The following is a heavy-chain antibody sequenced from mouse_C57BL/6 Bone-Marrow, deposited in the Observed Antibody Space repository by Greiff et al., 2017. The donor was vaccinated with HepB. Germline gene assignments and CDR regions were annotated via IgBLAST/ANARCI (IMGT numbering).Heavy chain of an antibody. V-gene: IGHV1-62-2*01. CDR2: FYPGSGSI. D-gene: IGHD2-2*01. CDR3: ARHEGGVTTLWYFDV. CDR1: GYTFTEYT. Sequence: QLKQSGAELVKPGASVKLSCKASGYTFTEYTIHWVKQRSGQGLEWLGWFYPGSGSIKYNEKFKDKATLTAEKSSSTVYMELSRLTAEDSAVYFLARHEGGVTTLWYFDVWGTGTTVTVSS. J-gene: IGHJ1*03.